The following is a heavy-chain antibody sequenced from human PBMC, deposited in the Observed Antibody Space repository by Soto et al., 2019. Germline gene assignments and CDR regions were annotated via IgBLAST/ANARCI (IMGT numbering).Heavy chain of an antibody. D-gene: IGHD7-27*01. V-gene: IGHV4-39*01. CDR1: GVSIRSTTYY. Sequence: PSETLSLTCTVSGVSIRSTTYYWGWIRQPPGKGLEWIGTIYFSGNTNYNPSLESRVTISIDTSKNQFSLKLNSLTAADTAVYYCARHSKKTGDFGYYYGMDVWGQGTTVTVSS. CDR3: ARHSKKTGDFGYYYGMDV. CDR2: IYFSGNT. J-gene: IGHJ6*02.